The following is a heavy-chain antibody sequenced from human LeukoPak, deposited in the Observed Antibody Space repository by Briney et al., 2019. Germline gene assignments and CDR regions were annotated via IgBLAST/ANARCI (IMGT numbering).Heavy chain of an antibody. J-gene: IGHJ3*02. V-gene: IGHV3-66*04. CDR1: GFTVSSNY. D-gene: IGHD1-7*01. CDR3: ASQDWDYHDAFDI. CDR2: IYSGGST. Sequence: PGGSLRLSCAASGFTVSSNYMSWVRQAPGKGLEWVSVIYSGGSTYYADSVKGRFTISRDNSKNTLYLQMNSLRAEDTAVYYCASQDWDYHDAFDIWGQGTMVTVSS.